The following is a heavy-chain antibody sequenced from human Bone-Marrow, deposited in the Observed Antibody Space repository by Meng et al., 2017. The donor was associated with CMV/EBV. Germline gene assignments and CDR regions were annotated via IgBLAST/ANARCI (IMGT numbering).Heavy chain of an antibody. CDR3: VRSSGWSLFDY. CDR1: GFTFSDYY. V-gene: IGHV1-2*02. J-gene: IGHJ4*02. D-gene: IGHD6-19*01. CDR2: VNSKNEAT. Sequence: QVQLGQSGAEMKKPGASVKVSCTTSGFTFSDYYIHWVRQAPGQGLEWMGWVNSKNEATNYARKFQGRVSMTRDTSISTAHMELSRLMSDDTAVYYCVRSSGWSLFDYWGQGTLVTVFS.